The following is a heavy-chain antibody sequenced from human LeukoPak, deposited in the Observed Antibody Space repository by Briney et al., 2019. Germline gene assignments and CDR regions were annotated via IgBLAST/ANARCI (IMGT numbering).Heavy chain of an antibody. CDR2: INPSGGST. V-gene: IGHV1-46*01. D-gene: IGHD6-13*01. Sequence: ASVTVSCTASGYTFTSYYMHWVRQTPGQGLEWMGIINPSGGSTSYAQKFQGRVTMTRDTSTSTVYMELSSLRSEDTAVYYCARGKGSSWYRDAFDIWGQGTMVTVSS. CDR1: GYTFTSYY. J-gene: IGHJ3*02. CDR3: ARGKGSSWYRDAFDI.